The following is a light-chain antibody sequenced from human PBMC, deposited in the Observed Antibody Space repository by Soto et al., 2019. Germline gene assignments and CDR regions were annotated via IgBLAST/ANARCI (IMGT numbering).Light chain of an antibody. CDR3: SSYTSSSTLYVV. J-gene: IGLJ2*01. CDR1: SSDVGGYNY. CDR2: DVS. V-gene: IGLV2-14*01. Sequence: QSALTQPASVSGSPGQSITISCTGTSSDVGGYNYVSWYQQHPGKAPKLMIYDVSNRPSGVSNRFSGSKSGNTASLTISGLQAEGEAAYYCSSYTSSSTLYVVFGGGTKLTVL.